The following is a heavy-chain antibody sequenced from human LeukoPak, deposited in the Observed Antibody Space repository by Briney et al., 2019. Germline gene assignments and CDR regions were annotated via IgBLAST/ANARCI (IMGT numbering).Heavy chain of an antibody. CDR1: GFTFSSYA. Sequence: GGSLRLSCAASGFTFSSYAMSWVRQAPGKGLEWVSLISGSGDSTYYADSVKGRFTISRDNSKNTLYLQMNSLRAEDTAVYYCAREEQWLVWRGFDYWGQGTLVTVSS. V-gene: IGHV3-23*01. CDR2: ISGSGDST. CDR3: AREEQWLVWRGFDY. D-gene: IGHD6-19*01. J-gene: IGHJ4*02.